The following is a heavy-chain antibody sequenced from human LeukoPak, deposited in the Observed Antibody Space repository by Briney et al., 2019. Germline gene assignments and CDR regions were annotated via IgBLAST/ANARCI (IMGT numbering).Heavy chain of an antibody. Sequence: GGSLRLSCAASGFTFSSYWMNWVRQTPGKGLVWVAHINTDGGTTRYADSVKGRLTVSRDNAKNTLYLEMNSLRAEDTALYYCAKDKSSGDYYGSGGSFQHWGQGTLVTVSS. CDR2: INTDGGTT. CDR1: GFTFSSYW. D-gene: IGHD3-10*01. J-gene: IGHJ1*01. CDR3: AKDKSSGDYYGSGGSFQH. V-gene: IGHV3-74*01.